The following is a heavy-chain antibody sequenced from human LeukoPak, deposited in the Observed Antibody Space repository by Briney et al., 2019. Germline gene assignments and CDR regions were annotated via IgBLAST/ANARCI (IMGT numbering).Heavy chain of an antibody. CDR3: ARIKREYSSSSYYYYMDV. J-gene: IGHJ6*03. CDR1: GFSLSTSGMC. Sequence: SGPTLVNPTQTLTLTCTFSGFSLSTSGMCVSWIRQPPGKALEWLARIDWDDDKYYSTSLKTRLTISKDTSKNQVVLTMTNMDPVDTATYYCARIKREYSSSSYYYYMDVWGKGTTVTVSS. D-gene: IGHD6-6*01. CDR2: IDWDDDK. V-gene: IGHV2-70*11.